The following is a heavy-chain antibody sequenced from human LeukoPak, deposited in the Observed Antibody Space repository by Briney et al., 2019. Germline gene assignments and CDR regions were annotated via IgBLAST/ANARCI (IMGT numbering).Heavy chain of an antibody. J-gene: IGHJ4*02. Sequence: GGSLRLSCAASGFTFSSYWMSWVRQAPGKGLEWVANIKQDGSEKYYVDSVKGRFTISRDNAKNTLYLQMNSLRAEDTAVYYCARAGYYASKDFDYWGQGTLVTVSS. V-gene: IGHV3-7*01. CDR2: IKQDGSEK. CDR3: ARAGYYASKDFDY. D-gene: IGHD1-26*01. CDR1: GFTFSSYW.